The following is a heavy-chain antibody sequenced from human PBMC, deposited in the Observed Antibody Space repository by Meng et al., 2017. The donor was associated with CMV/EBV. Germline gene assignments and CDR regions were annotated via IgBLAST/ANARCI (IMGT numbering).Heavy chain of an antibody. CDR2: IYYSGST. CDR1: GGSISSSSYY. CDR3: ASDSSGYGLGY. V-gene: IGHV4-39*06. Sequence: SETLSLTCTVSGGSISSSSYYWGWLRQPPGKGLEWIGSIYYSGSTYYNPSLKSRVTISVDTYKNQFPLKLSLVTAADTAVYYCASDSSGYGLGYWGQGTLVTVSS. J-gene: IGHJ4*02. D-gene: IGHD3-22*01.